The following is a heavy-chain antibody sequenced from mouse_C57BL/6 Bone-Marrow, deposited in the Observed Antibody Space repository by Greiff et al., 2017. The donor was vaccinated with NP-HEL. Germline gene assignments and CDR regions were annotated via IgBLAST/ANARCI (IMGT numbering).Heavy chain of an antibody. CDR1: GYTFTNYW. Sequence: VQLQESGAELVRPGTSVKMSCKASGYTFTNYWIGWAKQRPGHGLEWIGDIYPGGGYTNYNEKFKGKATLTADKSSSTAYMQFSSLTSEDSAIYYCARYGVTRGDYFDYWGQGTTLTVSS. CDR3: ARYGVTRGDYFDY. CDR2: IYPGGGYT. D-gene: IGHD2-2*01. J-gene: IGHJ2*01. V-gene: IGHV1-63*01.